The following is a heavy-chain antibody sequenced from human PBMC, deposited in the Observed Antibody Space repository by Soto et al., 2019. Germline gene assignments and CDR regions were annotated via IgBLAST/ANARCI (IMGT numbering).Heavy chain of an antibody. J-gene: IGHJ5*02. CDR2: ISAYNGNT. V-gene: IGHV1-18*04. CDR3: ARDTSDYDSNWFDP. D-gene: IGHD5-12*01. CDR1: GYTFTSYG. Sequence: ASVKVSCKASGYTFTSYGISWVRQAPGQGLEWMGWISAYNGNTNYAQKLQGRVTMTTDTSTSTAYMELRSLRSEDTAIYYCARDTSDYDSNWFDPWGQGTQVTVSS.